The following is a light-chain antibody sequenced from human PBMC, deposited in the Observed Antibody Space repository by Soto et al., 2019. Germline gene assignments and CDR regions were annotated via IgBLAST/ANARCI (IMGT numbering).Light chain of an antibody. V-gene: IGKV1-33*01. CDR2: DAS. J-gene: IGKJ2*03. Sequence: DIQMTQSPSSLSASVGDRVTITCQASQDITNFLNWYQQKPGKAPKLLIYDASSLQTGVPSRFSGSGSGTDFSFTIGSLQPEDIATYYCQQFDDVPYSFGQGTKVAIK. CDR1: QDITNF. CDR3: QQFDDVPYS.